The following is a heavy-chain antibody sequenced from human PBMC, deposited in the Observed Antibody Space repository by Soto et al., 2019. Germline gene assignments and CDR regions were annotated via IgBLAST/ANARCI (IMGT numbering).Heavy chain of an antibody. V-gene: IGHV4-59*01. J-gene: IGHJ4*02. CDR2: IYYSGST. Sequence: SETLSLTCTVSGGSISSYYWSWIRQPPGKGLEWIGYIYYSGSTNYNPSLKSRVTISVDTSKNQFSLELSSMTAADTAVYYCARSPDDYYDSSGYPYYFDYWGQGSLVTVSS. CDR3: ARSPDDYYDSSGYPYYFDY. D-gene: IGHD3-22*01. CDR1: GGSISSYY.